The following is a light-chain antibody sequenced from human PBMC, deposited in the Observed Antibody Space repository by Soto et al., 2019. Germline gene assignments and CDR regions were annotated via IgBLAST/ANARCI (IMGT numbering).Light chain of an antibody. Sequence: DIQMTQSPSTLSASVGDRVTITCRASQILNSWLAWYQQKPGKAPKLLIYDASTWESGVPSRFSGVGSGIDFTLTISSLQPDDFATYYCQQYNSYPYTFGQGTKLEIK. J-gene: IGKJ2*01. CDR1: QILNSW. CDR2: DAS. CDR3: QQYNSYPYT. V-gene: IGKV1-5*01.